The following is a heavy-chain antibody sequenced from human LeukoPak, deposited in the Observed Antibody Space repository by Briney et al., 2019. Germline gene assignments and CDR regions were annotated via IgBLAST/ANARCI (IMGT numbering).Heavy chain of an antibody. CDR2: IYTSGST. CDR1: GGSISSYY. V-gene: IGHV4-4*07. J-gene: IGHJ4*02. CDR3: ARDPSAYSSGWYFNFDY. Sequence: PSETLSLTCTVSGGSISSYYWSWIRQPAGKVLEWIGRIYTSGSTNYNPSLKSRVTMSVDTSKNQFSLKLSSVTAADTAVYYCARDPSAYSSGWYFNFDYWGQGTLVTVSS. D-gene: IGHD6-19*01.